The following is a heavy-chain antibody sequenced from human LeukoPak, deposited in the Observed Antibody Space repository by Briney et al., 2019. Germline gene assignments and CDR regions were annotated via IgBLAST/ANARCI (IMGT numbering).Heavy chain of an antibody. J-gene: IGHJ5*02. CDR3: ARQYRYGLLNWFDP. V-gene: IGHV4-30-2*01. Sequence: SQTLSLTCAVSGGSISSGGYSWIWIRQPPGKGLEWIGYIYHSGSTYYNPSLKSRVTISVDRSKNQFSLKLSSVTAADTAVYYCARQYRYGLLNWFDPWGQGTLVTVSS. CDR2: IYHSGST. D-gene: IGHD5-18*01. CDR1: GGSISSGGYS.